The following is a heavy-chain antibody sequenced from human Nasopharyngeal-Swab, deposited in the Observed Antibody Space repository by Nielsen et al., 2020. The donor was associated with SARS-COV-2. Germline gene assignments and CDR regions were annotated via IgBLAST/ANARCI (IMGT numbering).Heavy chain of an antibody. V-gene: IGHV4-39*01. J-gene: IGHJ5*02. Sequence: ETLSLTCTVSGGSISSSSYYWGWIRQPPGKGLEWIGSVYYSGSTYYNPSLKSRVTISVDTSKNQFSLNLSSVTAADTAVYYCARQKGPYDFWSGYPYNWFDPWGQGTLVTVSS. CDR3: ARQKGPYDFWSGYPYNWFDP. CDR1: GGSISSSSYY. CDR2: VYYSGST. D-gene: IGHD3-3*01.